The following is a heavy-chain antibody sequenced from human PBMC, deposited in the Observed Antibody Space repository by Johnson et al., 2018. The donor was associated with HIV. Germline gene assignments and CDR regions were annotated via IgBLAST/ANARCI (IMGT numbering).Heavy chain of an antibody. CDR1: GFTFSSYA. D-gene: IGHD1-26*01. Sequence: QVQLVESGGGVVQPGRSLRLSCSASGFTFSSYAMHWVRQAPGKGLEWVAVISYDGSNKFYADSVKGRFTISRDNSKNTLFLQMNGLRAEDTAVYYCASEGALWSDAFDIWGQGTMVTVSS. CDR3: ASEGALWSDAFDI. J-gene: IGHJ3*02. V-gene: IGHV3-30-3*01. CDR2: ISYDGSNK.